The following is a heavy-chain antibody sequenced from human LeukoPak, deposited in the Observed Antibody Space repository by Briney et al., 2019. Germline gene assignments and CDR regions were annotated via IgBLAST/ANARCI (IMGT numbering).Heavy chain of an antibody. CDR1: RFTFSNNW. CDR2: IKPDGSGK. Sequence: PGGSLRLSCVVSRFTFSNNWMHWVRQAPGKGLEWVATIKPDGSGKYYVDSVKGRFTISRDNADNSLYLQMDSLRAEDTAVYYCARGDFDYWGQGTLVTVSS. J-gene: IGHJ4*02. CDR3: ARGDFDY. V-gene: IGHV3-7*03.